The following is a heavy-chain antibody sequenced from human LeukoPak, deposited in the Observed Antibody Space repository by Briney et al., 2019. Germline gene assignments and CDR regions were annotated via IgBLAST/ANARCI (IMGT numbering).Heavy chain of an antibody. CDR1: GFTLTNFD. CDR3: ARGRRGSSGPWSWYLDL. CDR2: MNSNTGNT. J-gene: IGHJ2*01. V-gene: IGHV1-8*01. Sequence: ASVKVSCKASGFTLTNFDINWVRQATGQGLEWMGWMNSNTGNTGYAREFQGRVTVTRDTSIGTAYMELTNLRSEDTAVYYCARGRRGSSGPWSWYLDLWGRGTLVTASS. D-gene: IGHD3-22*01.